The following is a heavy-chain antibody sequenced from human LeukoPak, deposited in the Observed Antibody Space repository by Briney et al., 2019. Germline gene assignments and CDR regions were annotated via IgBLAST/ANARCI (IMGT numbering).Heavy chain of an antibody. Sequence: SETLSLTCTVSGYSISSGYYWGWIRQPPGKGLEWIGRIYHSGSTYYTPSLKSRVTISVDTSKNQFSLKLSSVTAADTAVYYCAREAGGYDSTYYYYYMDVWGKGTTVTVSS. CDR2: IYHSGST. D-gene: IGHD5-12*01. J-gene: IGHJ6*03. CDR1: GYSISSGYY. V-gene: IGHV4-38-2*02. CDR3: AREAGGYDSTYYYYYMDV.